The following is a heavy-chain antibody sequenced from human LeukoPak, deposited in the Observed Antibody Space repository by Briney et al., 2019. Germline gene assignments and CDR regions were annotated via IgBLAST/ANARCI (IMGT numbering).Heavy chain of an antibody. CDR1: GGTFSSYA. J-gene: IGHJ5*02. D-gene: IGHD6-6*01. CDR3: ARELGIAARQYNWFDP. CDR2: IIPIFGTA. V-gene: IGHV1-69*13. Sequence: SVKVSCKASGGTFSSYAISWVRQAPGQGLEWMGGIIPIFGTANYAQKFQGRVTIAADESTSTAYMELSSLRSDDTAVYYCARELGIAARQYNWFDPWGQGTLVTVSS.